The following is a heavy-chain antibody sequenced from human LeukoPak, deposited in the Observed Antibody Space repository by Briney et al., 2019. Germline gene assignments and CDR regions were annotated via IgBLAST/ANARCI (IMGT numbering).Heavy chain of an antibody. Sequence: GGSLRLSCAASGFTFSNYAMSWARQAPGKGLEWVSIISGSGDNTHYADSVKGRFTISRDNSKNTLYLQMKTLRAEDTAIYYCARRGWLINFDYWGQGTLVTVSS. CDR1: GFTFSNYA. J-gene: IGHJ4*02. CDR2: ISGSGDNT. V-gene: IGHV3-23*01. D-gene: IGHD5-12*01. CDR3: ARRGWLINFDY.